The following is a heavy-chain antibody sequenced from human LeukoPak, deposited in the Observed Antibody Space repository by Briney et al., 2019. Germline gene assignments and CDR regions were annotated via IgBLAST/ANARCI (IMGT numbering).Heavy chain of an antibody. CDR2: ISGSGGST. Sequence: GGSLRLSCVASGFTFSSYAMSWVRQAPGKGLEWVSAISGSGGSTYYADSVKGRFTISRDNSKSTLYLQMNSLRAEDTAVYYCAKDSSGWNYYFDYWGQGTLVTVSS. J-gene: IGHJ4*02. CDR3: AKDSSGWNYYFDY. V-gene: IGHV3-23*01. CDR1: GFTFSSYA. D-gene: IGHD6-19*01.